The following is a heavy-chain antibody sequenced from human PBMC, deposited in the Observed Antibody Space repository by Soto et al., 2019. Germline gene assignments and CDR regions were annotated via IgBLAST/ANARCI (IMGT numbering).Heavy chain of an antibody. CDR3: ARVIGCFGELVGGYYFDY. J-gene: IGHJ4*02. CDR1: GGSISSGGYS. CDR2: IYHSGST. V-gene: IGHV4-30-2*01. D-gene: IGHD3-10*01. Sequence: QLQLQESGSGLVKPSQNLSLTCAVSGGSISSGGYSWSWIRQPPGKGLEWIGYIYHSGSTYYNPSLKIRVTISVDRSKSQFSLKLSSVTAADTAVYDCARVIGCFGELVGGYYFDYWGQGTLVTVSS.